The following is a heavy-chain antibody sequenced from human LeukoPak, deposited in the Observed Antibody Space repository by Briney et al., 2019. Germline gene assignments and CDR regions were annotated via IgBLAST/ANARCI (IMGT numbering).Heavy chain of an antibody. D-gene: IGHD1-26*01. V-gene: IGHV3-21*01. CDR1: GFTFSSYS. J-gene: IGHJ3*02. CDR2: IGSSSRSI. CDR3: AREWEEAFDI. Sequence: SGGSLRLSCAASGFTFSSYSMNWVRQAPGKGLEWVSSIGSSSRSIYYADSVKGRFTISRDNAKNSLSLQMNSLRAEDTAVYYCAREWEEAFDIWGQGTMATVSS.